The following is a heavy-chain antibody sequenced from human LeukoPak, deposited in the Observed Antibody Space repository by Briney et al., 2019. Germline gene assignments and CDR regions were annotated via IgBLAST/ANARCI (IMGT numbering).Heavy chain of an antibody. V-gene: IGHV3-30*18. Sequence: GGSLRLSCAASGFTFSSYGMHWVRQAPGKGLEWVAVISSDGSNKYYADSVKGRFTISRDNSKNTLYLQMNSLRAEDTAVYYCAKAPRAGTPYYYYGMDVWGQGTTVTVSS. CDR1: GFTFSSYG. J-gene: IGHJ6*02. D-gene: IGHD6-19*01. CDR2: ISSDGSNK. CDR3: AKAPRAGTPYYYYGMDV.